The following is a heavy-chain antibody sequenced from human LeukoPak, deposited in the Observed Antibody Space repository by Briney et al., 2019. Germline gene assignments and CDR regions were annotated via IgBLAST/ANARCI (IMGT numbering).Heavy chain of an antibody. CDR1: GFTFSSYG. CDR2: IRYDGSNK. Sequence: PGGSLRLSCAASGFTFSSYGIHWVRQAPGKGLEWVAFIRYDGSNKYYADSVKGRFTISRDNSKNTLYLQMNSLRAEDTAVYYCAKSLLFRYPPHDYYYYMDVWGKGTTVTISS. V-gene: IGHV3-30*02. J-gene: IGHJ6*03. D-gene: IGHD2-2*02. CDR3: AKSLLFRYPPHDYYYYMDV.